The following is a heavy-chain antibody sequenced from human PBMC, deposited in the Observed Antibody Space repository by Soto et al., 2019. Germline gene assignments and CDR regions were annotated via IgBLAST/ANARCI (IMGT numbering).Heavy chain of an antibody. CDR2: INPSGGST. CDR1: GYTFTSYY. Sequence: ASVKVSCKASGYTFTSYYMHWVRQAPGQGLEWMGIINPSGGSTSYAQKFQGRVTMTRDTSTSTVYMELSSLRSEDTAVYYCATPLGTYYDSIGYCCAGEARVDYYYGMDVWGQGTTVTVSS. D-gene: IGHD3-22*01. CDR3: ATPLGTYYDSIGYCCAGEARVDYYYGMDV. J-gene: IGHJ6*02. V-gene: IGHV1-46*01.